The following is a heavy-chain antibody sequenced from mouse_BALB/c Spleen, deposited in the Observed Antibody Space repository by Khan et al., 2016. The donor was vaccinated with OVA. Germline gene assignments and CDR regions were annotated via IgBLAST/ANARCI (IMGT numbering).Heavy chain of an antibody. D-gene: IGHD2-1*01. V-gene: IGHV1-7*01. J-gene: IGHJ4*01. CDR3: ATSGQYGGNYYFGMDY. Sequence: VQLQESGAELAKPGASVKMSCKASGYTFTTYWMHWIKQRPGQGLEWIGYINPNTGYNECEQKFRDKATLTADKSSSTVYMQLSSLTSEDSTVYYCATSGQYGGNYYFGMDYWGQGTSVTVSS. CDR1: GYTFTTYW. CDR2: INPNTGYN.